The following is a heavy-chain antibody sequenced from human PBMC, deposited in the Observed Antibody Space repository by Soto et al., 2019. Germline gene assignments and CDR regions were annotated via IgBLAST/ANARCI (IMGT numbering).Heavy chain of an antibody. CDR3: ARAKGYCSGGSCYGYYYYGMDV. CDR2: IYYSGST. J-gene: IGHJ6*02. CDR1: GGSISSGGYY. V-gene: IGHV4-31*03. D-gene: IGHD2-15*01. Sequence: PSETLSLTCTVSGGSISSGGYYWSWIRQHPGKGLEWIGYIYYSGSTYYNPSLKSRVTISVDTSKNQFSLKLSSVTAADTAVYYCARAKGYCSGGSCYGYYYYGMDVWGQGTTVTVSS.